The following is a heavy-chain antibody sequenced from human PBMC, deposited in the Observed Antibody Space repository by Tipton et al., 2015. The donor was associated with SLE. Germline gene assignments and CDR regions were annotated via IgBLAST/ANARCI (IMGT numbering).Heavy chain of an antibody. D-gene: IGHD3-9*01. Sequence: LRLSCSVSGDSISSGSYYWNWIRQPAGKGLEWIGSIYSSGTTNYSPSLKSRVTMSVDTSNNQFSLRLNSVTAADTAVYYCARDRHFDWTPHHYFDYWGQGTLVTVSS. CDR3: ARDRHFDWTPHHYFDY. CDR1: GDSISSGSYY. V-gene: IGHV4-61*02. J-gene: IGHJ4*02. CDR2: IYSSGTT.